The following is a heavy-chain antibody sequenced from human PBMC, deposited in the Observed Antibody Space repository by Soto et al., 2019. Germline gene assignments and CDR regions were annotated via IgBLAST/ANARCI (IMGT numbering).Heavy chain of an antibody. V-gene: IGHV3-23*01. CDR3: ARDMSGGTYNYYYGMDV. CDR2: ISGSDDST. J-gene: IGHJ6*02. CDR1: GFTFSSYA. D-gene: IGHD1-26*01. Sequence: PGGSLRLSCAASGFTFSSYAMSWVRQAPGKGLEWVSVISGSDDSTYYADSVKGRFTISRDNSKNTLYLQMNSLRADDTAVYYCARDMSGGTYNYYYGMDVWGQGTTVTVSS.